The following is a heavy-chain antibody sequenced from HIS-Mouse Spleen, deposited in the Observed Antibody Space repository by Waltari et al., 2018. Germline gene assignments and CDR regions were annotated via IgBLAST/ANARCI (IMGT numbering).Heavy chain of an antibody. J-gene: IGHJ5*02. V-gene: IGHV3-7*01. CDR1: GFSLSTYW. D-gene: IGHD5-12*01. Sequence: EVPLVESARGLAQPGGSRRLGCAASGFSLSTYWMSVFRQAPGKGLEWVAKIKQDGSEKYYVDSVKGRFTISRDNAKNSLYLQMNSLRAEDTAVYYCARERRGPGWFDPWGQGTLVTVSS. CDR2: IKQDGSEK. CDR3: ARERRGPGWFDP.